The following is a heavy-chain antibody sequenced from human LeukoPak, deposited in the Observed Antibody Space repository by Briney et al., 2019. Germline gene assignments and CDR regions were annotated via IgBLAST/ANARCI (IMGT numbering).Heavy chain of an antibody. Sequence: SETLSLTCTVSGGSISGSSYYWGWIRQPPGKGLEWIGSIYYSGSTYYNPSLKSRVTISVDTSKNQFSLKLSSVTAADTAVYYCARFFSSWIPFDYWGQGTLVTVSS. V-gene: IGHV4-39*01. CDR2: IYYSGST. J-gene: IGHJ4*02. D-gene: IGHD6-13*01. CDR3: ARFFSSWIPFDY. CDR1: GGSISGSSYY.